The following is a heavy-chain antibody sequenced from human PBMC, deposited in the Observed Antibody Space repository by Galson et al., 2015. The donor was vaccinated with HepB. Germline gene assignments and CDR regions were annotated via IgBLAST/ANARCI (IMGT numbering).Heavy chain of an antibody. CDR2: INAGNGNT. D-gene: IGHD3-22*01. Sequence: SVKVSCKASGYTFTSYAMHWVRQAPGQRLEWMGWINAGNGNTKYSQKFQGRVTITRDTSASTAYMELSSLRSEGTAVCYCAREGGHYYDSSGYYLGIWGQGTMVTVSS. CDR1: GYTFTSYA. CDR3: AREGGHYYDSSGYYLGI. V-gene: IGHV1-3*01. J-gene: IGHJ3*02.